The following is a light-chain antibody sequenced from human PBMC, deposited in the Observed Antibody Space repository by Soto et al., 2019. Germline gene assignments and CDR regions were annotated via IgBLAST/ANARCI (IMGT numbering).Light chain of an antibody. J-gene: IGLJ2*01. CDR1: STVVGRYNL. Sequence: QSALTQPASVSGSPVQSITVSCTGTSTVVGRYNLVSWYQQHPGKAPKLIIYEGSKRPPGVSNRFSGSKSGNTASLTISGLQAEDEADYYCCSYAGTRTFIFGGGTKHTVL. CDR2: EGS. CDR3: CSYAGTRTFI. V-gene: IGLV2-23*01.